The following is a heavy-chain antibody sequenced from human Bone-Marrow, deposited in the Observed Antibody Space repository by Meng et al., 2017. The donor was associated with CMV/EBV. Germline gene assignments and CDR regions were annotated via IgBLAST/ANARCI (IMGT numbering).Heavy chain of an antibody. CDR2: ISSSSSTI. CDR3: ARDIVVVPAVITVPYYYYGMDV. J-gene: IGHJ6*02. CDR1: GGSISSRKW. V-gene: IGHV3-48*04. D-gene: IGHD2-2*01. Sequence: ETLSLTCVVSGGSISSRKWWSWVRQAPGKGLEWVSYISSSSSTIYYADSVKGRFTISRDNAKNSLYLQINSLRAEDTAVYYCARDIVVVPAVITVPYYYYGMDVWGQGTTVTVSS.